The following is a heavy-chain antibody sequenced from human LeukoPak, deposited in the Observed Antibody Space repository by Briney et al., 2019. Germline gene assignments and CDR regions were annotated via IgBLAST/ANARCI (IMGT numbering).Heavy chain of an antibody. J-gene: IGHJ4*02. D-gene: IGHD1-26*01. Sequence: SETLSLACTVSGGSISSYKWSWIRQPAGKGLEWIGRIYSSGSTNYTPSLKSRVTMSVDTSKNQFSLKLSSVTAADTAVYYCARGIVGATAPDYWGQGALVIVAS. V-gene: IGHV4-4*07. CDR2: IYSSGST. CDR3: ARGIVGATAPDY. CDR1: GGSISSYK.